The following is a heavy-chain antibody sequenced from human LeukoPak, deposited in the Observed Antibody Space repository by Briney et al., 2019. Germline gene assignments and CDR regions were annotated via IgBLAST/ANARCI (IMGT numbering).Heavy chain of an antibody. Sequence: GGSLRLSCAASGFTFSDYYMSWIRQAPGKGLEWVAYISSSGSIIYYADSVKGRFTISRDNAKNSLYLQMNSLRAEDTAVYYCARDRIAVAGTRWFDPWGQGTLVTVSS. J-gene: IGHJ5*02. D-gene: IGHD6-19*01. CDR1: GFTFSDYY. CDR3: ARDRIAVAGTRWFDP. CDR2: ISSSGSII. V-gene: IGHV3-11*01.